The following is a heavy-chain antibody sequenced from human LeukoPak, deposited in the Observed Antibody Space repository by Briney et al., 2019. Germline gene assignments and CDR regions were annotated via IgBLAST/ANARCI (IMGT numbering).Heavy chain of an antibody. V-gene: IGHV4-59*01. CDR3: ARRLRGVILFGMGGHAFDI. D-gene: IGHD3-10*01. CDR2: IYYSGST. Sequence: PSETLSLTCTVSGGSISSYYWSWIRQPPGKGLEWIGYIYYSGSTNYNPSLKSRVTISVDTSKNQFSLKLSSVTAADTAVYYCARRLRGVILFGMGGHAFDIWGQGTMVTVSS. J-gene: IGHJ3*02. CDR1: GGSISSYY.